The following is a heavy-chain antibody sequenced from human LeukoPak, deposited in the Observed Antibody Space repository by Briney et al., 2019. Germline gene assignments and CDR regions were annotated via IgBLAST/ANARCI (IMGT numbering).Heavy chain of an antibody. J-gene: IGHJ4*02. D-gene: IGHD6-19*01. V-gene: IGHV3-30*18. CDR2: ISYDGSNK. CDR1: GFTFSSYG. Sequence: RRSLRLSCAASGFTFSSYGMHWVRQAPGKGLEWVAVISYDGSNKYYADSVKGRFTISRDNSKNTLYLQMNSLRAEDTAVYYCAKDPHRSGWYVSYFDYWGQGTLVTVSS. CDR3: AKDPHRSGWYVSYFDY.